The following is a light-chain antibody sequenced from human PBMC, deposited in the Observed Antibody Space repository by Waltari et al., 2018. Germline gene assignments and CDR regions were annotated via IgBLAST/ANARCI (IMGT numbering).Light chain of an antibody. CDR1: KLGDKY. CDR3: QAWDSSTGV. J-gene: IGLJ1*01. Sequence: SYELTQPPSVSVSPAQTARITCSGDKLGDKYACWYQQKPGQSPVLVIYQDSKRPSGIPERFSGSNSGNTATLTISGTQAMDEADYYCQAWDSSTGVFGTGTKVTVL. CDR2: QDS. V-gene: IGLV3-1*01.